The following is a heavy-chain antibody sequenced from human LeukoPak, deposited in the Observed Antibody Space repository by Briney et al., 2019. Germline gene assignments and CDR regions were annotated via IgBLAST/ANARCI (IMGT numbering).Heavy chain of an antibody. J-gene: IGHJ4*02. CDR1: GYTFTGYY. Sequence: ASVKVSCKASGYTFTGYYMHWVRQAPGQGLEWMGRIIPNSGGTNYAQKFQGRVTMTRDTSISTAYMELSRLRSDDTAVYYCAKAAGATIPLDYWGQGTLVTVSS. V-gene: IGHV1-2*06. D-gene: IGHD1-26*01. CDR3: AKAAGATIPLDY. CDR2: IIPNSGGT.